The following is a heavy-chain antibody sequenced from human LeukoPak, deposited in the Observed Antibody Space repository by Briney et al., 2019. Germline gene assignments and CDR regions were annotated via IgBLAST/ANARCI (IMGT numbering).Heavy chain of an antibody. D-gene: IGHD3-10*01. CDR1: GFTFDDYG. Sequence: RPGGSLSPSGESLGFTFDDYGISWARQAPGKGLEWVSGINWNGGSTGYADSVKGRFTISRDNAKNSLYLQMNSLIADETALYYGARWCYNCSGSYRYLFDYWGQGTLVTVSS. CDR2: INWNGGST. V-gene: IGHV3-20*04. J-gene: IGHJ4*02. CDR3: ARWCYNCSGSYRYLFDY.